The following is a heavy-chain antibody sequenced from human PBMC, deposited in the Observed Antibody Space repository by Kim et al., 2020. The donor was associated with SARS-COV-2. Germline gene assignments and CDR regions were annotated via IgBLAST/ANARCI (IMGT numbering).Heavy chain of an antibody. D-gene: IGHD3-10*01. CDR3: AREGSGSYNWLDP. Sequence: YQQNFQGRVPITRDTSETTAYMELGSLTFKDTAVYYCAREGSGSYNWLDPWGQGTLVTVSS. J-gene: IGHJ5*02. V-gene: IGHV1-3*01.